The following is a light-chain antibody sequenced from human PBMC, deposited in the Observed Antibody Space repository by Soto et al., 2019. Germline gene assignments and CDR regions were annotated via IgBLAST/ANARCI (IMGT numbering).Light chain of an antibody. V-gene: IGLV1-44*01. J-gene: IGLJ2*01. CDR1: SSNIGSNT. Sequence: QSVLTQPPSASGTPGQRVTISCSGSSSNIGSNTVNWFQQHPGKAPKLLIFEGTNRPSGVSHRFSGSKSGNTASLTISGLQAEEEAMYFCSSSTNTNTLVIFGGGTK. CDR3: SSSTNTNTLVI. CDR2: EGT.